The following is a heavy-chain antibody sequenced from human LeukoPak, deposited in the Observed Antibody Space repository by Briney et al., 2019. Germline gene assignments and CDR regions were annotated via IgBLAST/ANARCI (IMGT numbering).Heavy chain of an antibody. D-gene: IGHD7-27*01. CDR2: MNPNSGNT. CDR3: ARGPPETGVFDC. V-gene: IGHV1-8*01. Sequence: ASVKVSCKASGYTFSSYDINWVRQATGQGLEWMGWMNPNSGNTGYAQKFQGRVTMTRNTSISTAYMELSSLRSEDTAVYYCARGPPETGVFDCWGQGTLVTVSS. J-gene: IGHJ4*02. CDR1: GYTFSSYD.